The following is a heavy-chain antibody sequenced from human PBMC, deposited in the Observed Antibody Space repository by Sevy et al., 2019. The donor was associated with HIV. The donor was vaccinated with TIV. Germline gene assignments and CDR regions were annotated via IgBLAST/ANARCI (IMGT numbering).Heavy chain of an antibody. V-gene: IGHV3-23*01. Sequence: GGSLRLSCAASGFTFSSYAMSWVRQAPGKGLEWVSAIDGKGRSTHYADSVKGRLTISRENYKNTLYLQMNSLRAEDTAVYYCAKTVNSGGGVVPAANYYYYGMDVWGQGTTVTVSS. D-gene: IGHD2-2*01. CDR2: IDGKGRST. CDR3: AKTVNSGGGVVPAANYYYYGMDV. J-gene: IGHJ6*02. CDR1: GFTFSSYA.